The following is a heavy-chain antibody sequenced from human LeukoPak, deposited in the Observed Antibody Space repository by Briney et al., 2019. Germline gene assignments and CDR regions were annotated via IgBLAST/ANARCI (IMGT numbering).Heavy chain of an antibody. Sequence: GGSLRLSCAASGFTFSSYGMHWVRQAPGKGLEWVAVISYDGSNTYYADSVKGRLTISRDNSKNTLYLQMNSLRGEDTAVYYCAKVSGAYCGGDCYDYWGQGTLVTVSS. CDR1: GFTFSSYG. CDR3: AKVSGAYCGGDCYDY. CDR2: ISYDGSNT. V-gene: IGHV3-30*18. J-gene: IGHJ4*02. D-gene: IGHD2-21*01.